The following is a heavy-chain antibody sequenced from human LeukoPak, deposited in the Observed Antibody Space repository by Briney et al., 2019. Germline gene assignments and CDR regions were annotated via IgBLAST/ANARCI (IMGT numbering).Heavy chain of an antibody. CDR1: GDSIDSYY. J-gene: IGHJ4*02. V-gene: IGHV4-59*01. CDR3: AGRSARYFDS. D-gene: IGHD1-26*01. CDR2: VFYSGPT. Sequence: KPLETLSLTWTVSGDSIDSYYWSWIRQPPREGLQWIGYVFYSGPTNYDASLRSRVAISVDRSKNQFSLKLTSVSAADTAVYYCAGRSARYFDSWGQGTLFTVSS.